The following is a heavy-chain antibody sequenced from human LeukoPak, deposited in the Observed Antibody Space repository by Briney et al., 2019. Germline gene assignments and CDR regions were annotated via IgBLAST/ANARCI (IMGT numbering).Heavy chain of an antibody. Sequence: PGGSLRLSCAASGFTFSTYWMHWVRQAPGKGLVWVSRLNTDGSSTSYADSVKGRFTISRDNAKNTLYLQMNSLRAEDTAVYYCARDDAFRGVGMDVWGQGTTVTVSS. CDR1: GFTFSTYW. CDR2: LNTDGSST. CDR3: ARDDAFRGVGMDV. V-gene: IGHV3-74*01. D-gene: IGHD3-16*01. J-gene: IGHJ6*02.